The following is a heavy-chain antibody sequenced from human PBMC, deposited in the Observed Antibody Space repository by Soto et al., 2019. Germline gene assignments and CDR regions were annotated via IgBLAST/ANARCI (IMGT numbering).Heavy chain of an antibody. J-gene: IGHJ5*02. V-gene: IGHV6-1*01. Sequence: QTLSLTCAISGDSVSSNSAAWNWIRQSPSRGLEWLGRTYYRSKWYNDYAVSVKSRITINPDTSKNQFSLQLNSVTPEDTAVYYCARDIRDILTGYYIGWFDPWGQGTLVTVSS. CDR1: GDSVSSNSAA. D-gene: IGHD3-9*01. CDR3: ARDIRDILTGYYIGWFDP. CDR2: TYYRSKWYN.